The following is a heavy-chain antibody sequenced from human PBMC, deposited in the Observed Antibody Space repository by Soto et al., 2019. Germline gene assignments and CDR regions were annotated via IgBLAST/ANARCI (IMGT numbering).Heavy chain of an antibody. CDR3: ARAKIFGVVIISPFDY. V-gene: IGHV1-2*02. Sequence: ASVKVSCKASGYTFTGYYMHWVRQAPGRGLEWMGWINPNSGGTNYAQKFQGRVTMTRDTSISTAYMELSRLRSDDTAVYYCARAKIFGVVIISPFDYWGQGTLVTVSS. CDR1: GYTFTGYY. D-gene: IGHD3-3*01. CDR2: INPNSGGT. J-gene: IGHJ4*02.